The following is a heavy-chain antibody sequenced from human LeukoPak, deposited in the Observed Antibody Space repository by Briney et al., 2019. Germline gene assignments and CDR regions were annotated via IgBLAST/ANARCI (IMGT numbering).Heavy chain of an antibody. J-gene: IGHJ4*02. CDR3: ARDYRAFYDSSGYPS. V-gene: IGHV3-21*01. CDR2: ISSSSSYI. CDR1: GFTFSSYS. D-gene: IGHD3-22*01. Sequence: GGSLRLSCAASGFTFSSYSMNWVRQAPGKGLEWVSSISSSSSYIYYADSVKGRFTISRDNAKNSLYLQMNSLRAEDTAVYCCARDYRAFYDSSGYPSWGQGTLVTVSS.